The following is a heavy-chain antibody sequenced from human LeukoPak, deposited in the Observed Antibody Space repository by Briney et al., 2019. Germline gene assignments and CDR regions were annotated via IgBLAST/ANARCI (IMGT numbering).Heavy chain of an antibody. J-gene: IGHJ4*02. V-gene: IGHV3-30-3*01. CDR3: ARDLYCSSTSCYRGYFDY. CDR1: GFTLSSCA. CDR2: ISYDGSNK. Sequence: PGRSLRLSCAASGFTLSSCAMHWVRQAPGKGLEWVAIISYDGSNKYYADSVKGRFTISRDNSKNTLYLQMNSLRAEDTAVYYCARDLYCSSTSCYRGYFDYWGQGTLVTVSS. D-gene: IGHD2-2*02.